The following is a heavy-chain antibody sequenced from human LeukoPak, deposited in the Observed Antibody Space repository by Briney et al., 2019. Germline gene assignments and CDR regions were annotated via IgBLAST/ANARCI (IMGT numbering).Heavy chain of an antibody. CDR2: IYYSGST. D-gene: IGHD3-10*01. CDR3: ARGGYYGSGNDFRFDP. V-gene: IGHV4-59*01. Sequence: SETLSLTCTVSGGSISSYYWSWIRQPPGKGLEWIGYIYYSGSTNYKPSLKSRVTISVDTSKDQFSLKLSSVTAADTAVYYCARGGYYGSGNDFRFDPWGQGTLVTVSS. J-gene: IGHJ5*02. CDR1: GGSISSYY.